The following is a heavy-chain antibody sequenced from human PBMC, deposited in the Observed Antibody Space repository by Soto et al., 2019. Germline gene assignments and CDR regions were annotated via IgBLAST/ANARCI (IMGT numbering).Heavy chain of an antibody. CDR2: INPNSGGT. Sequence: GASVKVSCKASGSHFTGYYMHWVRQAPGQGLEWMGWINPNSGGTNYAQKFKGRVTMTRDKSISTAYMELSRVRSDDTAVYYCSRVKIVVVPAARFGPKYYYYYGMEVWEQGTTVTIAS. V-gene: IGHV1-2*02. J-gene: IGHJ6*01. CDR3: SRVKIVVVPAARFGPKYYYYYGMEV. D-gene: IGHD2-2*01. CDR1: GSHFTGYY.